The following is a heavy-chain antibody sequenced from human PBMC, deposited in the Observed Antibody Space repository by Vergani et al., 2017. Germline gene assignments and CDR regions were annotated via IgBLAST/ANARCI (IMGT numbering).Heavy chain of an antibody. CDR1: GGSFSGYY. D-gene: IGHD3-10*01. V-gene: IGHV4-34*01. J-gene: IGHJ5*02. Sequence: QVQLQQWGAGLLKPSETLSLTCAVSGGSFSGYYWSWIRQPPGKGLGWIGEINHSGSTNYNPSLKSRVTISVDTSKNQFSLKLSSVTAADTAVYYCARGSNYGSSSLTWFDPWGQGTLVTVSS. CDR2: INHSGST. CDR3: ARGSNYGSSSLTWFDP.